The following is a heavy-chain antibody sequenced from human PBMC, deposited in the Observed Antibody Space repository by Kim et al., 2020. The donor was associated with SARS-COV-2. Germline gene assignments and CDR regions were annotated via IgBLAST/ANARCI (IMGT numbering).Heavy chain of an antibody. CDR2: SGNS. J-gene: IGHJ4*02. V-gene: IGHV1-8*01. Sequence: SGNSGIAQKFQGRVTMTRNTSISTAYMELSSLRSEDTAVYYCAGGANFDYWGQGTLVTVSS. CDR3: AGGANFDY.